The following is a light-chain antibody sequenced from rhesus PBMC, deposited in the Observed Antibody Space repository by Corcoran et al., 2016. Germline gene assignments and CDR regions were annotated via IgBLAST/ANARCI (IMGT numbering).Light chain of an antibody. V-gene: IGKV3-10*01. CDR2: GAS. CDR1: QSVSSY. CDR3: YPHSSGYS. J-gene: IGKJ2*01. Sequence: QVILTQSPATLSLSPGERATLSCRASQSVSSYLAWYQQKPGKAPGLLIYGASSRATGIPDRFSGSGSGTDFTLTISSLEPEDVGVYHCYPHSSGYSFGQGTKVEIK.